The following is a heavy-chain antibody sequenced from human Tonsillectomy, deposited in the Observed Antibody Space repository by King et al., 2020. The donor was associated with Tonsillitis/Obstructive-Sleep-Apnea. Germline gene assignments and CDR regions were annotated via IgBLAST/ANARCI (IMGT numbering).Heavy chain of an antibody. Sequence: VQLVESGGGLVQPGGSLRLSCSASGFTLSDHYIDWVHQAPGEGLELVGRTRKKAKSYTTDYAASVKGRFTITRDDSKDSLYMQMNSLKTEDAAVYYCARGVGKEGPWGQGTLVTVSS. V-gene: IGHV3-72*01. J-gene: IGHJ5*02. CDR3: ARGVGKEGP. CDR1: GFTLSDHY. D-gene: IGHD1-26*01. CDR2: TRKKAKSYTT.